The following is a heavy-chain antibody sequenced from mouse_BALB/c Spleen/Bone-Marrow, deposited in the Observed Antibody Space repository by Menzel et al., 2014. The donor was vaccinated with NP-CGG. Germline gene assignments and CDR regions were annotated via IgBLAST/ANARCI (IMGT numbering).Heavy chain of an antibody. V-gene: IGHV2-6-7*01. Sequence: QVQLKQSGPGLVAPSQSLSIPCTVSGFSLTGYGVSWVRQPPGKGLEWLGMIWGDGSTDYNSALKSRLSISKDNSKSQVFLKMNSLQTDDTARYYCARDSFLITRALDYWGQGTSVTASS. CDR2: IWGDGST. D-gene: IGHD2-4*01. CDR3: ARDSFLITRALDY. J-gene: IGHJ4*01. CDR1: GFSLTGYG.